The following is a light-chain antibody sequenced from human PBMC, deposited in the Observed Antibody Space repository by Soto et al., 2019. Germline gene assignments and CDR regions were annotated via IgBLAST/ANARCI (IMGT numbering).Light chain of an antibody. V-gene: IGKV1-5*03. CDR3: QHYNSSSEA. J-gene: IGKJ1*01. CDR1: QTISSW. CDR2: KAS. Sequence: DIQMTQSPSTLSGSVGDRVTITCRASQTISSWLAWYQQKPGKAPKLLIYKASTLKSGVPSRFSGSGSGTEFTLTISSLQHDDFATYYCQHYNSSSEAFGQGTKVELK.